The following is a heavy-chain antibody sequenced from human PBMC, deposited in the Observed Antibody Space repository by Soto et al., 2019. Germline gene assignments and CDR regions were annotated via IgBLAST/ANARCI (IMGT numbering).Heavy chain of an antibody. CDR3: ARRSGAVVRLSALLRHRSPDL. Sequence: SWIRQPPGKALEWLAHIFSNDEKSYSTSLKSRLTISMDTSKSQVVLTMTNMDPVDTVTYYCARRSGAVVRLSALLRHRSPDL. J-gene: IGHJ2*01. V-gene: IGHV2-26*01. D-gene: IGHD1-26*01. CDR2: IFSNDEK.